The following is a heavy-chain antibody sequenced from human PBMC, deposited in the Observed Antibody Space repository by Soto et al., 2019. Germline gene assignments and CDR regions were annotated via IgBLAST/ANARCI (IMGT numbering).Heavy chain of an antibody. J-gene: IGHJ4*02. D-gene: IGHD3-22*01. CDR2: ISGSAATT. CDR3: ARDRSYYDSSGSYSPPY. CDR1: GFTFSSYA. V-gene: IGHV3-23*01. Sequence: GESLKISCAASGFTFSSYAMNWVRQAPGKGLEWVSAISGSAATTHFADSVKGRFTISRDNSKNTLYLQMNSLRAEDTAVYYCARDRSYYDSSGSYSPPYWGQGTLVTRLL.